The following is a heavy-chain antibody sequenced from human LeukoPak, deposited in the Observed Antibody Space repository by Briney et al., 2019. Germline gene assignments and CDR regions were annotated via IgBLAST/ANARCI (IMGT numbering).Heavy chain of an antibody. V-gene: IGHV1-18*01. Sequence: ASVKVSCKASGYTFISYGVSWVRQAPGQGLEWMGWISGYNGNTNYAQKLQGRVTMTTDTSTSTAYMELRSLRSDDTAVYYCARGPAIAVAGKGYFLHWGQGTLVTVSS. CDR1: GYTFISYG. D-gene: IGHD6-19*01. CDR3: ARGPAIAVAGKGYFLH. CDR2: ISGYNGNT. J-gene: IGHJ1*01.